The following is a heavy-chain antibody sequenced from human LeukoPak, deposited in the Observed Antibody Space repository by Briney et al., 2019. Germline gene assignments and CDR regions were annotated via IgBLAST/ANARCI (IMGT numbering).Heavy chain of an antibody. V-gene: IGHV3-7*01. Sequence: GGSLRLSCAASGFTFSHVWMTWIRQAPGKGLEWVANINQDGGEKYYVDSVKGRFTMSRDNTKNSLYLQMNSLRAEDTAVYYCARSNYFDYWGQGTLVTVSS. CDR1: GFTFSHVW. CDR3: ARSNYFDY. CDR2: INQDGGEK. J-gene: IGHJ4*02.